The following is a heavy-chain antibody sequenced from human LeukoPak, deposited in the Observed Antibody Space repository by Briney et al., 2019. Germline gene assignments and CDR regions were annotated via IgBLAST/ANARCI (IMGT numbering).Heavy chain of an antibody. V-gene: IGHV4-39*07. Sequence: SETLSLTCTVSGGSISSSSYYWGWIRQPPGKGLEWIGRIYTSGSTNYNPSLKSRVTISVDTSKNQFSLKLSSVTAADTAVYYCARDAGAFDIWGQGTMVTVSS. CDR3: ARDAGAFDI. CDR2: IYTSGST. J-gene: IGHJ3*02. CDR1: GGSISSSSYY.